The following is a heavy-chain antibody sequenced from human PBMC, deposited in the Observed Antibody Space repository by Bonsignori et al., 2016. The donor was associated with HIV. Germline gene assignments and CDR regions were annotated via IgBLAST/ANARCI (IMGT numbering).Heavy chain of an antibody. CDR2: IYTSGST. D-gene: IGHD3-3*01. CDR1: GGSISSYY. J-gene: IGHJ6*03. V-gene: IGHV4-4*07. CDR3: ALLVESRITILEWLFTPYYYYYYMDV. Sequence: SETLSLTCTVSGGSISSYYWSWIRQPAGKGLEWIGRIYTSGSTNYNPSLKSRVTMSVDTSKNQFSLKLSSVTAADTAVYYCALLVESRITILEWLFTPYYYYYYMDVWGKGTTVTVSS.